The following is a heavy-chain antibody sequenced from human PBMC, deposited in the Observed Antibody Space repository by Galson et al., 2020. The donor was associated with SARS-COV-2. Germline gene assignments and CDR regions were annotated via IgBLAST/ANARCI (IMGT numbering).Heavy chain of an antibody. V-gene: IGHV2-70*11. J-gene: IGHJ4*02. CDR1: GLSLSTTGMS. D-gene: IGHD6-19*01. CDR3: ARIPDGYSSGWYYFDY. CDR2: IDWDDDK. Sequence: SGPTLVKPTQTLTLTCTFSGLSLSTTGMSVNWIRQPPAKALEWLARIDWDDDKYYSTSLKTRLTISKDTSKNQVVLTVTNMDPVDTATYYCARIPDGYSSGWYYFDYWGQGISVTVSS.